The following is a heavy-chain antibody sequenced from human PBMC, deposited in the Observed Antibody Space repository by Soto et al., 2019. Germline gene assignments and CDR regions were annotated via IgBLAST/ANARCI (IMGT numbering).Heavy chain of an antibody. V-gene: IGHV3-7*05. Sequence: GGSLRLSCAASGFTFSTYWMSWVRQAPGKGLEWVANIKQDGSEKYYVDFVRGRFTISRDNAKNSLYLQMNSLRADDTAVYYCARARLAGPTSTYYYGMDVWGQGTTVTVSS. CDR3: ARARLAGPTSTYYYGMDV. CDR1: GFTFSTYW. CDR2: IKQDGSEK. D-gene: IGHD3-3*02. J-gene: IGHJ6*02.